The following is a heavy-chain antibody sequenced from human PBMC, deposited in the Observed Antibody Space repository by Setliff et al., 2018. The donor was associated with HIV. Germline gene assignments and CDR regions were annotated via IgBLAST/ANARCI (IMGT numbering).Heavy chain of an antibody. Sequence: SETLSLTCTVSSGSISGHYWSWIRQPPGKGLEWIAYIFYTGSTNYNPSLKSRVTISVDTSKNQFFLKLSSVTAADTAVYYCVRGYCSSTTCYDDYYYMDVWGKGSTVTVSS. CDR1: SGSISGHY. CDR3: VRGYCSSTTCYDDYYYMDV. CDR2: IFYTGST. V-gene: IGHV4-59*11. J-gene: IGHJ6*03. D-gene: IGHD2-2*01.